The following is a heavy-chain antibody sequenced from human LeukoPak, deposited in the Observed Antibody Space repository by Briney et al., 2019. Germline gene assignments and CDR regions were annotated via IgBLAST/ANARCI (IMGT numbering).Heavy chain of an antibody. CDR3: ARDYADYVGYFFFDY. V-gene: IGHV3-23*01. J-gene: IGHJ4*02. CDR1: GFSFSGYA. Sequence: GGSLRLSCAASGFSFSGYAMSWVRQAPGKGLEWVSSISGGGETTYYADSAKGRFTISRDNSQNTLYLQMNSLRAEDTAVYYCARDYADYVGYFFFDYWGQGTLVTVSS. D-gene: IGHD4-17*01. CDR2: ISGGGETT.